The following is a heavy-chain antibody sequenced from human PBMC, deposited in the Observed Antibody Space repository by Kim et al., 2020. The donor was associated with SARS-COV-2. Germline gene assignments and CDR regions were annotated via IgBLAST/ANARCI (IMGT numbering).Heavy chain of an antibody. D-gene: IGHD3-10*01. V-gene: IGHV3-33*05. Sequence: GGSLRLSCAASGFTFSSNDMHWVRQAPGKGLELVAVISSDGSNKYYADSVRGRFTISRDNSKNTLYLQMHSLRAEDTAVYYCARDPNHPGTAMVRGVIIDRPGAGGSWGEGALVTVSS. CDR1: GFTFSSND. J-gene: IGHJ5*02. CDR2: ISSDGSNK. CDR3: ARDPNHPGTAMVRGVIIDRPGAGGS.